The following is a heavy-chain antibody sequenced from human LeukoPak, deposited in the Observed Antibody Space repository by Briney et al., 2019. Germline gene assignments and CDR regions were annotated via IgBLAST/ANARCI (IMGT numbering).Heavy chain of an antibody. CDR3: ARAHSSKRAFDI. CDR2: ISAYNGNT. V-gene: IGHV1-18*01. CDR1: GHTFTSYG. Sequence: ASVKVSCKASGHTFTSYGISWVRQAPGQGLEWMGWISAYNGNTNYAQKLQGRVTMTTDTSTSTAYMELRSLRSDDTAVYYCARAHSSKRAFDIWGQGTMVTVSS. J-gene: IGHJ3*02. D-gene: IGHD6-19*01.